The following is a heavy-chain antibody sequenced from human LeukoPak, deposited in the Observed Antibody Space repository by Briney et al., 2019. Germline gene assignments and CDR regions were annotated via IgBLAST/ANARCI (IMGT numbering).Heavy chain of an antibody. CDR1: GFTFSSYG. D-gene: IGHD4-17*01. J-gene: IGHJ4*02. V-gene: IGHV3-48*01. Sequence: GGSLRLSCAASGFTFSSYGMNWVRQAPGKGLEWVSYISSSSSTIYYADSVKGRFTISRDNAKNSLYLQMNSLRAEDTAVYYCASDSTVTTLDYWGQGTLVTVSS. CDR3: ASDSTVTTLDY. CDR2: ISSSSSTI.